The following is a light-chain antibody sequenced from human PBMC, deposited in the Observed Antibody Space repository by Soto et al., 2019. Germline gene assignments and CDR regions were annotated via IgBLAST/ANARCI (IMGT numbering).Light chain of an antibody. CDR2: SAS. CDR1: QHVDRY. Sequence: IQVKRKPASLAASVGDSVTITCRTSQHVDRYLSWYQQIPGRAPKLLIYSASSLVSGVPPRFRGSASGTEFTLSLSSLQCEGFATSFCQRSRSAAWTFAQGTKVDIK. V-gene: IGKV1-39*01. J-gene: IGKJ1*01. CDR3: QRSRSAAWT.